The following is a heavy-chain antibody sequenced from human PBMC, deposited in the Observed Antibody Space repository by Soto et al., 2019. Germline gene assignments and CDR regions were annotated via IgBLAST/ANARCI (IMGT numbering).Heavy chain of an antibody. CDR1: GGSFSGYY. CDR3: ARGPRLANFDY. Sequence: QVQLQQWGAGLLKPSETLSLTCAVYGGSFSGYYWSWSRQPPGKGLEWIGEINHSGSTNYNPSLKSRFNISVDTSKNQFALKLSSVTAADTAVYYCARGPRLANFDYWGQGTLVTVSS. CDR2: INHSGST. D-gene: IGHD6-6*01. V-gene: IGHV4-34*01. J-gene: IGHJ4*02.